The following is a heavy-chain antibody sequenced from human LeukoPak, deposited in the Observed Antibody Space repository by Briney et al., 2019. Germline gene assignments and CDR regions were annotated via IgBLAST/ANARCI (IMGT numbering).Heavy chain of an antibody. D-gene: IGHD4-17*01. V-gene: IGHV3-43*02. Sequence: GGSLRPSCAASGFTFHDYAMHWVRQAPGKGLEWVSLISGDGRDTYYADSVKGRFTISRDNSKNSLYLQMNSLRTEDTALYFCAKDKNDYGDYSSDYWGQGTLVTVSS. CDR2: ISGDGRDT. CDR1: GFTFHDYA. J-gene: IGHJ4*02. CDR3: AKDKNDYGDYSSDY.